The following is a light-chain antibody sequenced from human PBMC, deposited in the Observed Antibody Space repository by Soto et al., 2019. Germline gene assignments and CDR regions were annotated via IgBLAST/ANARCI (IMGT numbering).Light chain of an antibody. CDR1: QSISSY. Sequence: EIVLTQSPATLSLSPGERATLSCRASQSISSYLAWYQQKPGQAPRLLIYDASNRATGIPARFSGSGSGTHFTPTISSLEPEDLAVYYCQQRSNWPGAFGGGTKVQIK. CDR2: DAS. J-gene: IGKJ4*01. CDR3: QQRSNWPGA. V-gene: IGKV3-11*01.